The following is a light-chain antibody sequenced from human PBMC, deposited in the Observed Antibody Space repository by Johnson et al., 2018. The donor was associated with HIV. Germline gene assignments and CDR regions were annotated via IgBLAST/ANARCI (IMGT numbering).Light chain of an antibody. CDR3: GTWDSSLSAPSV. CDR2: ANN. Sequence: QSVSTQPPSVSAPPGQKVTISCSGSSSNIGNNLASWYQQLPGTAPKLLIYANNKRPSGIPDRFSGSKSGTSATLGITGLQTGDEDDYYCGTWDSSLSAPSVFRTGTKVPVL. J-gene: IGLJ1*01. V-gene: IGLV1-51*02. CDR1: SSNIGNNL.